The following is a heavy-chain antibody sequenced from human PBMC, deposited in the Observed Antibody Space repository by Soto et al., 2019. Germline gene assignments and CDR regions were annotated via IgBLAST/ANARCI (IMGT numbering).Heavy chain of an antibody. J-gene: IGHJ3*02. Sequence: QVQLVQSGAEVKKPGSSVKVSCKASGGTFSSYAISWVRQAPGQGLEWMGGIIPIFGTANYAQKFQGRVKITADKSTSTGYMELSSLRSEDTAVYYCARAGYYDSSGYYYGFQYAFDIWGQGTMVTVAT. CDR1: GGTFSSYA. D-gene: IGHD3-22*01. CDR3: ARAGYYDSSGYYYGFQYAFDI. CDR2: IIPIFGTA. V-gene: IGHV1-69*06.